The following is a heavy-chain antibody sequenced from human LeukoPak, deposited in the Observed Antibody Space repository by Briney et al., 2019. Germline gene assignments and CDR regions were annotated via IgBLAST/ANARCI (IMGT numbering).Heavy chain of an antibody. CDR2: ISSSGSTI. V-gene: IGHV3-11*04. Sequence: PSETLSLTCAVSGYSISSGYYWGWIRQAPGKGLEWVSYISSSGSTIYYADSVKGRFTISRDNAKNSLYLQMNSLRAEDTAVYYCARGPYCSSTSCYSQVVWGQGTLVTVSS. CDR1: GYSISSGYY. CDR3: ARGPYCSSTSCYSQVV. D-gene: IGHD2-2*02. J-gene: IGHJ4*02.